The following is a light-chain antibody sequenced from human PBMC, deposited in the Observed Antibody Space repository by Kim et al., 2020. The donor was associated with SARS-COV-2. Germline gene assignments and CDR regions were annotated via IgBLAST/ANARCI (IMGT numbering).Light chain of an antibody. Sequence: GTVTLTYGSSTGAVTSGHYPYWFQQKPGQAPRTLIYDTDNQHSCTPARFSGSLLGGKAALTLSGAQPEDEAEYYCLLSDGCAPWVFGGWTQLTVL. CDR2: DTD. V-gene: IGLV7-46*01. J-gene: IGLJ3*02. CDR3: LLSDGCAPWV. CDR1: TGAVTSGHY.